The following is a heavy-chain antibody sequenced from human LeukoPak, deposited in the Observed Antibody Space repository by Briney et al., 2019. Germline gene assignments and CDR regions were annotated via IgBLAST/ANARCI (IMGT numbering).Heavy chain of an antibody. J-gene: IGHJ4*02. V-gene: IGHV3-48*03. CDR1: GFTFKSYA. Sequence: GGSLRLSCSASGFTFKSYAMHWVRQAPGKGLEWVSYISSSGSTIYYADSVKGRFTISRDNAKNSLYLQMNSLRAEDTAVYCCARGGKRWLQLLDYWGQGTLVTVSS. CDR3: ARGGKRWLQLLDY. D-gene: IGHD5-24*01. CDR2: ISSSGSTI.